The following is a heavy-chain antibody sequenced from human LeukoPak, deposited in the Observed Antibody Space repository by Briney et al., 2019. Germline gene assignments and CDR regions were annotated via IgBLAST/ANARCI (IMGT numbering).Heavy chain of an antibody. Sequence: SETLSLTCTVSGGSINNGGYYWSWIRQHPGKGLEWIGYIYYSGSTNYNPSLKSRVTISVDTSKNQFSLKLSSVTAADTAVYYCARELVEYYYDIYYYGMDVWGQGTTVTVSS. CDR2: IYYSGST. CDR1: GGSINNGGYY. D-gene: IGHD3-22*01. J-gene: IGHJ6*02. CDR3: ARELVEYYYDIYYYGMDV. V-gene: IGHV4-61*08.